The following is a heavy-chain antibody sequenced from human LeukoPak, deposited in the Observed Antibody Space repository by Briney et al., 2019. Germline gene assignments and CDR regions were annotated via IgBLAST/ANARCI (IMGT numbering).Heavy chain of an antibody. CDR1: GYTFTGYY. D-gene: IGHD2-21*01. Sequence: ASVKVSCKASGYTFTGYYMHWVRQAPGQGLEWMGWINPNSGGTNYAQKFKDRLTMTRDTSISTAYMELSSLESDDTAVYFCAREGVGGAYGMDVWGQGTTVTVSS. J-gene: IGHJ6*02. CDR3: AREGVGGAYGMDV. CDR2: INPNSGGT. V-gene: IGHV1-2*02.